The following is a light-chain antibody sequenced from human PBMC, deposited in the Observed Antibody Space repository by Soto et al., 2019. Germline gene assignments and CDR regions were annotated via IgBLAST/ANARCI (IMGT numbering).Light chain of an antibody. CDR2: AAS. CDR1: QGIGSY. J-gene: IGKJ3*01. V-gene: IGKV1-9*01. Sequence: DIPLTQSPSFLSASVGDRVTITCRASQGIGSYLAWYQQKPGKVPKLLIYAASTLHVGVPSRFSGSGSETEFTLTISSLQPEDFATYYCQQLNSYSTFGPGTKVDIK. CDR3: QQLNSYST.